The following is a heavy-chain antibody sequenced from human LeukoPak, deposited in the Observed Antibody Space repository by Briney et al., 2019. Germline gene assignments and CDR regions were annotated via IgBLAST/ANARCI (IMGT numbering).Heavy chain of an antibody. Sequence: GGSLRLSCAASGSTFTNYAMSWVRQAPGEGLGWVSAIVGSGGSTYYADSVKGRFTLSRDNSKNTLFLQMNSLRVEDTALYYCSKWGDYDVLTGYYDSDFWGQGTLVTVSS. CDR2: IVGSGGST. CDR3: SKWGDYDVLTGYYDSDF. V-gene: IGHV3-23*01. CDR1: GSTFTNYA. J-gene: IGHJ4*02. D-gene: IGHD3-9*01.